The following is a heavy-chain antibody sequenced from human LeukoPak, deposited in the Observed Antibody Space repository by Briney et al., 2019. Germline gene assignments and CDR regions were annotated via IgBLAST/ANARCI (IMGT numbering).Heavy chain of an antibody. CDR3: ARAGIAAAGSPFDY. Sequence: PGGSLRLSCAASGFTFSSYSMNWVRQAPGKGLEWVAVISYDGSNKYYADSVKGRFTISRDNSKNTLYLQMNSLRAEDTAVYYCARAGIAAAGSPFDYWGQGTLVTVSS. J-gene: IGHJ4*02. CDR1: GFTFSSYS. D-gene: IGHD6-13*01. CDR2: ISYDGSNK. V-gene: IGHV3-30*03.